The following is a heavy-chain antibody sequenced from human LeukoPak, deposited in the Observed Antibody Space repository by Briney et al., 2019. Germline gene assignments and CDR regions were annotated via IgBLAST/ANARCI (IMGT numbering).Heavy chain of an antibody. V-gene: IGHV3-7*01. Sequence: PGGSLRLSCAAFGFTFSTYWMNWVRQAPGKGLEWVANINQYGNEKYYVDSVKGRFTISRDNGKNSLYLEMNSLRAEDTAVYYCATGTEMDRGVIINGHLDYWGQGTLVTASS. CDR1: GFTFSTYW. D-gene: IGHD3-10*01. CDR2: INQYGNEK. J-gene: IGHJ4*02. CDR3: ATGTEMDRGVIINGHLDY.